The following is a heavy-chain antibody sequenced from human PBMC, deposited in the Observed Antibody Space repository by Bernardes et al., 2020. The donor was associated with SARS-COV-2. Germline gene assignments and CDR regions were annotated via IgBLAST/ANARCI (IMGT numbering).Heavy chain of an antibody. D-gene: IGHD1-26*01. Sequence: SVKVSCKVSGYTLSELSIHWVRQAPEKGLVWMGGVDPADDKKRYAQKFQGRVTMTEDTSTDTAYMELSSLRSEDTAVYFCATVGPGGSYDYWGLGTLVTVSS. CDR1: GYTLSELS. CDR2: VDPADDKK. J-gene: IGHJ4*02. V-gene: IGHV1-24*01. CDR3: ATVGPGGSYDY.